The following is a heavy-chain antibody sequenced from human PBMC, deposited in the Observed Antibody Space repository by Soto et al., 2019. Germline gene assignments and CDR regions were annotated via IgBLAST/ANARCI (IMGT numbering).Heavy chain of an antibody. Sequence: GGSLRLSCAASGFIVSDNYINWVRQAPGKGLEWVSVTYTGGYTYYADSVKGRFTISRDNSKNTLYLQMNSLRAEDTAVYYCAKEKPIVVVTAIRFDYWGQGTLVTVSS. CDR2: TYTGGYT. V-gene: IGHV3-53*01. CDR1: GFIVSDNY. D-gene: IGHD2-21*02. CDR3: AKEKPIVVVTAIRFDY. J-gene: IGHJ4*02.